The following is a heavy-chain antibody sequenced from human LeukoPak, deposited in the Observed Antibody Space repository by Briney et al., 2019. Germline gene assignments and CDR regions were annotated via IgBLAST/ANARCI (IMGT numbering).Heavy chain of an antibody. CDR1: GDPISSYY. D-gene: IGHD6-19*01. V-gene: IGHV4-4*07. CDR3: ARLGSSGSAQYFQD. J-gene: IGHJ1*01. Sequence: SETLSLTCTVSGDPISSYYWSWIRQPAGKGLEWIGRIYTSGTTNYNSSLKSRLTMSVDTSKNQFSLKLSSVTAADTAVYYCARLGSSGSAQYFQDRGQGTLVTVSS. CDR2: IYTSGTT.